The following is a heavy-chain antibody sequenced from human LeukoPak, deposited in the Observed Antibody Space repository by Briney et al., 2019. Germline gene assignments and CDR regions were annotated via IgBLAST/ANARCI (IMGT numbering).Heavy chain of an antibody. Sequence: SGGSLRLSWAASGFTFSSYAMSWVRQPPRRGLEWVSAISGRGGRPYYAASVKGRFTISRDNSHNTLYLQMNSLRAEDTAVYYCAKGSSHYYDFWSGYSHYFDYWGQGTLVTVSS. CDR1: GFTFSSYA. J-gene: IGHJ4*02. CDR3: AKGSSHYYDFWSGYSHYFDY. CDR2: ISGRGGRP. V-gene: IGHV3-23*01. D-gene: IGHD3-3*01.